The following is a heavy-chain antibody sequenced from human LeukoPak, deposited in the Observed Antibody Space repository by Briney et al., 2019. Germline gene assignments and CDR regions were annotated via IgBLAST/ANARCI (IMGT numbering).Heavy chain of an antibody. CDR3: ARCTSCCFDY. Sequence: SETLSLTCAVYGGSFSGYYWSWIRQPPGKGLEWIGEINHSGSTNYNPSLKSRVTISVDTSKNQFSLKLSSVTAADTAVYYCARCTSCCFDYWGQGTLVTVSS. J-gene: IGHJ4*02. CDR1: GGSFSGYY. CDR2: INHSGST. D-gene: IGHD2-2*01. V-gene: IGHV4-34*01.